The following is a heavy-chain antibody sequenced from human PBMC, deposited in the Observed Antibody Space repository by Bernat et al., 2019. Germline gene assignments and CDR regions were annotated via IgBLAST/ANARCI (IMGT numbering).Heavy chain of an antibody. Sequence: EVQLVESGGGLVQPGGSLRLSCAASGFTFSSYWMSWVRQAPGKGLEWVANIKQDGSEKNYVDSVKGRFTISRDNAKNSLYLQMNSLRAEDTAVYYCARDAKLQRGKFDYWGQGTLVNVSS. CDR3: ARDAKLQRGKFDY. CDR1: GFTFSSYW. J-gene: IGHJ4*02. CDR2: IKQDGSEK. V-gene: IGHV3-7*01.